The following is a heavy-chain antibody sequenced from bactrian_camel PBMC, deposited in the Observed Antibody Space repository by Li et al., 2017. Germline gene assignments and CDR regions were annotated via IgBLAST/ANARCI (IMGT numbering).Heavy chain of an antibody. V-gene: IGHV3S40*01. Sequence: EVQLVESGGGSVQAGGSLRLSCAASGYTSSSNCMGWVRQAPGKGREGVAAIDSFLDADYADFAKGRFTISRDNAKKTVYLQMNNLNPEDTAMYYCAARRNFFCIRPLGPGDFGYCGQGTQVTVS. J-gene: IGHJ6*01. CDR1: GYTSSSNC. CDR2: IDSFLDA. D-gene: IGHD3*01. CDR3: AARRNFFCIRPLGPGDFGY.